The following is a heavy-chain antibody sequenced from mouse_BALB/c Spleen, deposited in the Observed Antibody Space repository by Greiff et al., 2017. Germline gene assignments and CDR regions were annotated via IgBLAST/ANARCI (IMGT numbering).Heavy chain of an antibody. CDR1: GFTFSSFG. CDR3: AIRDFDV. V-gene: IGHV5-17*02. CDR2: ISSGSSTI. Sequence: DVMLVESGGGLVQPGGSRKLSCAASGFTFSSFGMHWVRQAPEKGLEWVAYISSGSSTIYYADTVKGRFTISRDNPKNTLFLQMTSLRSEDTAMYYCAIRDFDVWGAGTTVTVSS. J-gene: IGHJ1*01.